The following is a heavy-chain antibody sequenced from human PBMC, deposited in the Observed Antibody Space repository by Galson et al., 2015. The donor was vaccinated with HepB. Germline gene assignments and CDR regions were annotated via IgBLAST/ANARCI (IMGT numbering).Heavy chain of an antibody. V-gene: IGHV3-7*01. D-gene: IGHD3-10*01. CDR3: ARERGWFRESSFDY. CDR2: IKQDGSEK. Sequence: SLRLSCAASGFTFSSYWMSWVRQAPGKGLEWVANIKQDGSEKYYVDSVRGRFTISRDNAKNSLYLQMNSLRAEDTAVYYCARERGWFRESSFDYWGQGTLVTVSS. CDR1: GFTFSSYW. J-gene: IGHJ4*02.